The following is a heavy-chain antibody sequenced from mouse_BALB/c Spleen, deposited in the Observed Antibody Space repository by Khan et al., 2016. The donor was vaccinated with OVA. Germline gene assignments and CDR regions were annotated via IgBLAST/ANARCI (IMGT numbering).Heavy chain of an antibody. V-gene: IGHV9-3-1*01. J-gene: IGHJ4*01. CDR1: GYTFTNYG. D-gene: IGHD2-10*01. Sequence: QVQLQQSGPELKKPGETVKISCKASGYTFTNYGMNWVKQSPGKALKWMGWINTYTGEQTYADDFKGRFAFSLETSASTASLQFNNLKNKNTATYFCARPPYFSYTLDYWGQGTSVTVSS. CDR2: INTYTGEQ. CDR3: ARPPYFSYTLDY.